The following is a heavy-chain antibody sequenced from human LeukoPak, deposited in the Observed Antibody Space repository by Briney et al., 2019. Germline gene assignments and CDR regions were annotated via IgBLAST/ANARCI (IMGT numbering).Heavy chain of an antibody. J-gene: IGHJ6*03. D-gene: IGHD2-21*01. CDR3: ARVGGDYSYYYMDV. CDR2: VYSSGST. V-gene: IGHV4-61*09. CDR1: GDSMNSGSYF. Sequence: SETLSLTCTVSGDSMNSGSYFWNWIRQPAGKGLEFTGHVYSSGSTHYNPSLKSRVTISVDTSKNQISLKLSPMTAADTAVYYCARVGGDYSYYYMDVWGKGTSVTVSS.